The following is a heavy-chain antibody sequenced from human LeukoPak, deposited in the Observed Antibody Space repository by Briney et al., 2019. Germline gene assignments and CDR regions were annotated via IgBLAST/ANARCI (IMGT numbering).Heavy chain of an antibody. CDR1: GFSFSRYG. D-gene: IGHD3-22*01. CDR3: AKRADSSAHSFDY. Sequence: HLGGSLRLSCAASGFSFSRYGMKWVRQAPGKGLEWLSYIRSSDSTTYYADSVKGRFTISRDNAKNSLYPQMDSLRVEDTAVYYCAKRADSSAHSFDYWGQGTLVTVSS. V-gene: IGHV3-48*04. CDR2: IRSSDSTT. J-gene: IGHJ4*02.